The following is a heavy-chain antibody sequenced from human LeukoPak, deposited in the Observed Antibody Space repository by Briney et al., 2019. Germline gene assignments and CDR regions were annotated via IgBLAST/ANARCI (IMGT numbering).Heavy chain of an antibody. J-gene: IGHJ3*02. CDR1: GFTFSSYS. CDR2: ISSSSSYI. CDR3: ARAAFDPDAFDI. D-gene: IGHD3-9*01. Sequence: GGSLRLPCAASGFTFSSYSMNWVRQAPGKGLEWVSSISSSSSYIYYADSVKGRFTISRDNAKNSLYLQMNSLRAEDTAVYYCARAAFDPDAFDIWGQGTMVTVSS. V-gene: IGHV3-21*01.